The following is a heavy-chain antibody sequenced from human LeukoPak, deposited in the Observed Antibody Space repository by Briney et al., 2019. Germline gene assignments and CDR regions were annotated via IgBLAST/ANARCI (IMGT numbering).Heavy chain of an antibody. CDR2: IYYSEST. D-gene: IGHD5-12*01. CDR3: ASSTKGGYDSGWFDP. V-gene: IGHV4-59*01. Sequence: SETLSLTCTVSGGSFSSYYWSWIRQPPGKGLEWIGYIYYSESTNYNPSLNSRGTISVDTSKNQSSLKLSSVTAAETAVYYCASSTKGGYDSGWFDPWGQGTLVTVSS. J-gene: IGHJ5*02. CDR1: GGSFSSYY.